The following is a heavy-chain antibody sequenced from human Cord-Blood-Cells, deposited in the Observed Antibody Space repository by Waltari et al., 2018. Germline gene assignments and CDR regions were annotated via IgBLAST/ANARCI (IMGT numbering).Heavy chain of an antibody. V-gene: IGHV1-46*01. J-gene: IGHJ5*01. Sequence: QVQLVQSGAEVKKPGASVKVSCKASGYTFTSYYMHWVRQATGQGSECIGIIQHSGGSTSYAQKFQISVTMTRDRSPSTVYMELSSLRSEDTALCYCACIRDCYYFDSWGQGTLVTVSS. CDR3: ACIRDCYYFDS. CDR2: IQHSGGST. D-gene: IGHD2-21*01. CDR1: GYTFTSYY.